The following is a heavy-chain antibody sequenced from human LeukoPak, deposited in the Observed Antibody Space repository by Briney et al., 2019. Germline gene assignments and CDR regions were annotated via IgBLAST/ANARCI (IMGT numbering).Heavy chain of an antibody. CDR2: IYYSGST. D-gene: IGHD3-10*01. CDR3: ARRQTYGSGSEDWFDP. CDR1: GGSISSGDYY. V-gene: IGHV4-30-4*01. Sequence: NPSQTLSLTCTVSGGSISSGDYYWSWIRQPPGKGLEWIGYIYYSGSTYYNPSLKSRVTISVDTSKNQFSLKLSSVTAADTAVYYCARRQTYGSGSEDWFDPWGQGTLVTVSS. J-gene: IGHJ5*02.